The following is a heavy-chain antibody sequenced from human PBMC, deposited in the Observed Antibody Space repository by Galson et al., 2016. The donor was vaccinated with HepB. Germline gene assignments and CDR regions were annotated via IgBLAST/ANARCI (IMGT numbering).Heavy chain of an antibody. CDR3: AKGYRIAADGTFFDN. D-gene: IGHD6-13*01. V-gene: IGHV3-23*01. CDR1: GFTFNLYA. CDR2: VSGSGSIS. Sequence: SLRLSCAASGFTFNLYAMNWVRQAPGKGLEWVSGVSGSGSISHYADSVKGRFTISRDNSRNTLYLQMNSLRAADTAVYYCAKGYRIAADGTFFDNWGQGTLVTVSS. J-gene: IGHJ4*02.